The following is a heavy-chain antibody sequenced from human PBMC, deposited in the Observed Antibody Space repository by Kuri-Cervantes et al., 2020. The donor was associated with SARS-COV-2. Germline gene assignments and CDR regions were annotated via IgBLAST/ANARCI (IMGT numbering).Heavy chain of an antibody. CDR3: AKVVRDGEGEDDAFDI. J-gene: IGHJ3*02. CDR1: GFTFSSYG. Sequence: GESLKISCAASGFTFSSYGMHWVRQAPGKGLEWVAFIRYDGSNKYYADSVKGRFTISRDNSKNTLYLQMNSLRAEDTAIYYCAKVVRDGEGEDDAFDIWGQGTMVTVSS. D-gene: IGHD3-10*01. CDR2: IRYDGSNK. V-gene: IGHV3-30*02.